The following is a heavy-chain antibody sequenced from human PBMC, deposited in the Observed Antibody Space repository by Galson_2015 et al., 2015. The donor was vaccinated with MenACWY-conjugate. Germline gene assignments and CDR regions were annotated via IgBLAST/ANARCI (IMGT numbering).Heavy chain of an antibody. CDR3: ARRHYSGGYMDV. CDR2: ISDTGDDT. CDR1: GFTFSSYA. Sequence: SLRLSCAASGFTFSSYAMTWVRQAPGKGLEWVSVISDTGDDTYYADSVKGRFTISRDKNTLYLQMNSLRGEDTAVYYCARRHYSGGYMDVWGKGTTVAVSS. V-gene: IGHV3-23*01. D-gene: IGHD2-15*01. J-gene: IGHJ6*03.